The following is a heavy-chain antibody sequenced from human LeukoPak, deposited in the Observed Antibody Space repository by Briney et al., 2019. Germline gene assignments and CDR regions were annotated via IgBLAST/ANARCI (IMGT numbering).Heavy chain of an antibody. CDR3: AREVFGTTVVKVYYYYGMDV. V-gene: IGHV1-46*01. J-gene: IGHJ6*02. CDR1: GYTFTSYY. D-gene: IGHD4-23*01. CDR2: INPSGGST. Sequence: ASVKVSCKASGYTFTSYYLHWVRQAPGQGLEWMGIINPSGGSTSYAQKFQGRVTMTRDTSKNQFSLKLSSVTAADTAVYYCAREVFGTTVVKVYYYYGMDVWGQGTTVTVSS.